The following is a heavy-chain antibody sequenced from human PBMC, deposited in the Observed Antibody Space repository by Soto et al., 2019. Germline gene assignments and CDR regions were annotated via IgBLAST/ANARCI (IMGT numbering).Heavy chain of an antibody. CDR3: AGGIAARPLGY. V-gene: IGHV4-30-2*01. Sequence: QLQLQESGSGLVKPSQTLSLTCAVSGGSISSGGYSWSWIRQPPGKGLEWIGYIYHSGSTSYNPSLTSGVTISVDRSKNQFSLKLSSVTAADTAVYYCAGGIAARPLGYWGQGTLVTVSS. J-gene: IGHJ4*02. CDR2: IYHSGST. D-gene: IGHD6-6*01. CDR1: GGSISSGGYS.